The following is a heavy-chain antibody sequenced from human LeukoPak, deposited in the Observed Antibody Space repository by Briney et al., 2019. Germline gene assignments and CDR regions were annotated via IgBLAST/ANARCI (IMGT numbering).Heavy chain of an antibody. D-gene: IGHD2-2*01. CDR3: ARAEEYCSSTSCYSDAFDI. Sequence: ASVKVSCKASGNTFSDYYIHWVRQAPGQGLEWMGWISPSSGRANFAQKFQGRVTTTRDTSISTAYMELASLTSNDTAVYYCARAEEYCSSTSCYSDAFDIWGQGTMVTVSS. V-gene: IGHV1-2*02. CDR2: ISPSSGRA. CDR1: GNTFSDYY. J-gene: IGHJ3*02.